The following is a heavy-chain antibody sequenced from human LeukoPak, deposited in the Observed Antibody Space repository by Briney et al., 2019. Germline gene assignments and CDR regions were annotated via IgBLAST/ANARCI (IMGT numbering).Heavy chain of an antibody. CDR3: AKSHFYGEGSFDY. CDR1: GFTFSSSA. CDR2: ISGSSSTV. D-gene: IGHD4-17*01. V-gene: IGHV3-23*01. Sequence: GGSLRLSCAASGFTFSSSAMSWVRQAPGKGLEWVSVISGSSSTVYYADSVKGRFTISRDNSKNTLYLQMNSLRAEDTAIYYCAKSHFYGEGSFDYWGQGALVTVSS. J-gene: IGHJ4*02.